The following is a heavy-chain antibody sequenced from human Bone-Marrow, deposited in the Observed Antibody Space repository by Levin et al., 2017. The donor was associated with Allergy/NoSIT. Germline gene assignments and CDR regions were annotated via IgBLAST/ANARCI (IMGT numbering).Heavy chain of an antibody. V-gene: IGHV3-30-3*01. D-gene: IGHD3-3*01. CDR2: ISYDGSNK. Sequence: LSLTCAASGFTFSSYAMHWVRQAPGKGLEWVAVISYDGSNKYYADSVKGRFTISRDNSKNTLYLQMNSLRAEDTAVYYCARDRTTIFGVVITPGYFDLWGRGTLVTVSS. J-gene: IGHJ2*01. CDR1: GFTFSSYA. CDR3: ARDRTTIFGVVITPGYFDL.